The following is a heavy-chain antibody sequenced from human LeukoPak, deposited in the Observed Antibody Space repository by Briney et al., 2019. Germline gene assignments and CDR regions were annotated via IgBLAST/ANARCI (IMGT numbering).Heavy chain of an antibody. D-gene: IGHD6-13*01. Sequence: SETLSLTCTVSGGSSSSYYWSWIRQPPGNGLEWIGYIYYSGGTNNNPSLKSRVTISVDTSKNQFSLKLSSVPAADTAVYYCARDPEAGLDYWGQGTLVTVSS. CDR1: GGSSSSYY. CDR2: IYYSGGT. V-gene: IGHV4-59*01. CDR3: ARDPEAGLDY. J-gene: IGHJ4*02.